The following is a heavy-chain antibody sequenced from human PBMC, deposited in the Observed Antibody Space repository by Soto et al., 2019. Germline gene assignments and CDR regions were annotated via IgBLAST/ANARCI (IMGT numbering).Heavy chain of an antibody. CDR1: GGSFSGYY. CDR3: TRHHPHHYDSSGYFDY. Sequence: SETLSLTCAVYGGSFSGYYWGWIRQSPGKGLEWIGTIFYTGRTYYNPSLESRVTLSVDTSKNQFSLHLTSVTAADMAVYYCTRHHPHHYDSSGYFDYWGQGTLVTVSS. J-gene: IGHJ4*02. CDR2: IFYTGRT. D-gene: IGHD3-22*01. V-gene: IGHV4-34*12.